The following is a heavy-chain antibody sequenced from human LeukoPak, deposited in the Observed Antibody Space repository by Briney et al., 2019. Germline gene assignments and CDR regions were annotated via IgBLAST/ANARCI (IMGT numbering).Heavy chain of an antibody. CDR2: IHFSGST. V-gene: IGHV4-39*01. CDR3: ARRMGALDF. CDR1: GGSISNIIYY. D-gene: IGHD1-26*01. Sequence: PSETLSLTCSVSGGSISNIIYYWAWVRLPPGKGLEWIGSIHFSGSTYYNPSLKSRVTISADTSKNQFSLRLNFVTAGDTAVYYCARRMGALDFWGQGALVTVSS. J-gene: IGHJ4*02.